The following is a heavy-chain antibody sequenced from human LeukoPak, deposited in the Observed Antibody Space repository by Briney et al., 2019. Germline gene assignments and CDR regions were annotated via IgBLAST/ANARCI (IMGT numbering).Heavy chain of an antibody. D-gene: IGHD1-7*01. Sequence: ASVKVSCKASGYTFSRYGITWVRQAPGQGLEWMGWITAYDGNTNFAQNFQARVTMTTDTSTNTGYMELRSLRSDDTAVYYCARQSFIAGDNWNYVLNGDDALDIWGQGTMVTASS. V-gene: IGHV1-18*01. CDR3: ARQSFIAGDNWNYVLNGDDALDI. J-gene: IGHJ3*02. CDR2: ITAYDGNT. CDR1: GYTFSRYG.